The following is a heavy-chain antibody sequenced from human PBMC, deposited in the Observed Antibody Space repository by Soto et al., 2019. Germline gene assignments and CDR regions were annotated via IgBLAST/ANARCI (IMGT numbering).Heavy chain of an antibody. V-gene: IGHV1-18*04. CDR2: ISAYSGYT. Sequence: QVHLEQSGVEVKKPGASVKVSCKASNYTFTYYGISWVRQAPGQGLEWMGWISAYSGYTNYAQNLQGRVFMTTDTSTNTAYLELRSLRSDDTAMYYCARDYCSSPTCSRYNYFDFWGQGTLITVSS. D-gene: IGHD2-2*01. J-gene: IGHJ4*02. CDR1: NYTFTYYG. CDR3: ARDYCSSPTCSRYNYFDF.